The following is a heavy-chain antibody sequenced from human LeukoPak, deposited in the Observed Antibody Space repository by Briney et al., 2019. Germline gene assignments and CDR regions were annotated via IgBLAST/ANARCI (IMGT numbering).Heavy chain of an antibody. V-gene: IGHV1-2*02. CDR1: GYTFNCYY. CDR2: INPNSGGT. D-gene: IGHD6-19*01. CDR3: ARDPVRSSGWPGDMDV. Sequence: ASVKVSFKASGYTFNCYYMHWVGQAPGQGLEWMGWINPNSGGTNYAQKFQGRVTMTRDTSISTAYMELSRLRSDDTAVYYCARDPVRSSGWPGDMDVWGKGTTVTVSS. J-gene: IGHJ6*03.